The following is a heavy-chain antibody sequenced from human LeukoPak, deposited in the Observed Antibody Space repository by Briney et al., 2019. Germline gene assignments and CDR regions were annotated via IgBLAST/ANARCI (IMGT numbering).Heavy chain of an antibody. Sequence: AGGSLRLSCAASGFTFSSYATSWVRQAPGKGLEWVSAISGSGGSTYYADSVKGGFTISTDNSKNTLYLQMNSLRAEDTAVYYCAKFPIAVADPVDYWGQGTLVTVSS. D-gene: IGHD6-19*01. J-gene: IGHJ4*02. CDR2: ISGSGGST. V-gene: IGHV3-23*01. CDR3: AKFPIAVADPVDY. CDR1: GFTFSSYA.